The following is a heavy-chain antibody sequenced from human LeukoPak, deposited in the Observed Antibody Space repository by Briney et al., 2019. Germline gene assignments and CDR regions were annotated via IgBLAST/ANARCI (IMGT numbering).Heavy chain of an antibody. CDR3: ANHDFWSGYYSY. CDR2: IRYDGSNK. Sequence: GSLRLSCAASGFTFSSYGMHWVRQAPGKGLEWVAFIRYDGSNKYYADSVKGRFTISRDNSKNTLYLQMNSLRAEDTAVYYCANHDFWSGYYSYWGQGTLVTVSS. CDR1: GFTFSSYG. V-gene: IGHV3-30*02. D-gene: IGHD3-3*01. J-gene: IGHJ4*02.